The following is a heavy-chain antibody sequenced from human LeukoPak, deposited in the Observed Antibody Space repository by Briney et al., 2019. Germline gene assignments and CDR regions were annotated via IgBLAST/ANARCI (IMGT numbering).Heavy chain of an antibody. CDR1: GFTFSGYG. Sequence: PGGSLRLSCAASGFTFSGYGMHWVRHAPGKGLELVAVIWYDGSNKYYADSVKGRFTISRDNSKNTLYLQMNSLRAEDTAVYYCARPDGRGTQGVLGYWGQGTLVTVSS. J-gene: IGHJ4*02. CDR2: IWYDGSNK. V-gene: IGHV3-33*01. CDR3: ARPDGRGTQGVLGY. D-gene: IGHD1-14*01.